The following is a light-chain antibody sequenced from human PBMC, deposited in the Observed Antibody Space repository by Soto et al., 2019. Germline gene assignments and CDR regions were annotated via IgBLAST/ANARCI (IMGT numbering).Light chain of an antibody. J-gene: IGLJ1*01. Sequence: QSALTQPASVSGSPGQSIAISCTGTSTDVGGYNYVSWYQQYPGKAPKLIIFEVSKRPSGASDRFSGSKSGNTASLTISGLQGEDEADYYCSSYTSSTTPVFGTGTKVTVL. CDR1: STDVGGYNY. CDR3: SSYTSSTTPV. CDR2: EVS. V-gene: IGLV2-14*01.